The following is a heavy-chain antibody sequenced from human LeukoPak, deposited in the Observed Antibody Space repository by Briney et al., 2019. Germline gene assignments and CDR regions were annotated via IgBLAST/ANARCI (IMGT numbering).Heavy chain of an antibody. CDR2: INHSGST. CDR1: GGSFSGYY. J-gene: IGHJ5*02. CDR3: ARHRLTGYSSSWIRNWFDP. V-gene: IGHV4-34*01. D-gene: IGHD6-13*01. Sequence: SETLSLTCAVYGGSFSGYYWSWIRQPPGKGLEWIGEINHSGSTNYNPSLKSRVTISVDTSKNQFSLKLSSVTAADTAVYYCARHRLTGYSSSWIRNWFDPWGQGTLVTVSS.